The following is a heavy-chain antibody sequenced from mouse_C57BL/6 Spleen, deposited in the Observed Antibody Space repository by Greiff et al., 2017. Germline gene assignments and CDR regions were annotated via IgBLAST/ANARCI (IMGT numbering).Heavy chain of an antibody. J-gene: IGHJ2*01. V-gene: IGHV1-64*01. Sequence: QVQLKQPGAELVKPGASVKLSCKASGYTFTSYWMHWVKQRPGQGLEWIGMIHPNSGSTNYNEKFKSKATLTVDKSSSTAYMQLSSLTSEDSAVYYCANYYGSFDYWGQGTTLTVSS. CDR2: IHPNSGST. CDR1: GYTFTSYW. CDR3: ANYYGSFDY. D-gene: IGHD1-1*01.